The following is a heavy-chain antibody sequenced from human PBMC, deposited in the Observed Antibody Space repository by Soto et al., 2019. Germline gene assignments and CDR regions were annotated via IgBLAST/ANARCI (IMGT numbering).Heavy chain of an antibody. J-gene: IGHJ6*02. CDR2: IGTAGDT. D-gene: IGHD3-22*01. Sequence: LRLSCAASGFTFSSYDMHWVRQATGKGLEWVSAIGTAGDTYYPGSVKGRFTISRENAKNSLYLQMNSLRAGDTAVYYCARDLWTPDSSGYDGLYYYYGMDVWGQGTTVTVSS. CDR3: ARDLWTPDSSGYDGLYYYYGMDV. CDR1: GFTFSSYD. V-gene: IGHV3-13*04.